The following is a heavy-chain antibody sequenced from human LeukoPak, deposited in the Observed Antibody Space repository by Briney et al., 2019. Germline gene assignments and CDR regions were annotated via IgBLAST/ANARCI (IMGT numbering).Heavy chain of an antibody. CDR1: GGSFSGYY. CDR2: INHSGST. J-gene: IGHJ5*02. CDR3: ARALNPSRLGEFP. D-gene: IGHD3-16*01. Sequence: SETLSLTCAVYGGSFSGYYWSWIRQPPGKGLEWIGEINHSGSTNYNPSLKSRVTISVDTSKNQFSLKLSSVTAADTAVYYCARALNPSRLGEFPWGHGTLVTVAS. V-gene: IGHV4-34*01.